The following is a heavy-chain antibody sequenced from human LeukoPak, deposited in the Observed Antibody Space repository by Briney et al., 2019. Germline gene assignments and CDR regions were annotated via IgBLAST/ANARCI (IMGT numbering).Heavy chain of an antibody. V-gene: IGHV3-23*01. J-gene: IGHJ3*02. CDR1: GFTVSSNY. D-gene: IGHD4-23*01. Sequence: PGGSLSLSCAASGFTVSSNYMSWVRQAPGKGLEWVSAISGSGGSTYYADSVKGRFTISRDNSKNTLYLQMNSLRAEDTAVYYCAKPYGGNRHDAFDIWGQGTMVTVSS. CDR2: ISGSGGST. CDR3: AKPYGGNRHDAFDI.